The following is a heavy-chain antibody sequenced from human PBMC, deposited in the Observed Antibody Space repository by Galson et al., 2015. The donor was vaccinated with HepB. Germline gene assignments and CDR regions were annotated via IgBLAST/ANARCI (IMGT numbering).Heavy chain of an antibody. CDR2: ISYDGSNK. V-gene: IGHV3-30-3*01. CDR3: ARDGRIGLQLCYFDY. D-gene: IGHD5-24*01. J-gene: IGHJ4*02. Sequence: SLRLSCAASGFTFSSYAMHWVRQAPGKGLEWVAVISYDGSNKYYADSVKGRFTISRDNSKNTLYLQMNSLRAEDTAVYYCARDGRIGLQLCYFDYWGQGTLVTVSS. CDR1: GFTFSSYA.